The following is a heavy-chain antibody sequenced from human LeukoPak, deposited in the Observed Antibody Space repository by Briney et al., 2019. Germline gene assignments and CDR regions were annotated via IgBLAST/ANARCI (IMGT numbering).Heavy chain of an antibody. CDR1: GFTFSSYS. CDR3: ARDLGFTVVTGAFDY. Sequence: PGGSLRLSCAASGFTFSSYSMNWVRQAPGKGLEWVSSIRSTSSYIYYADSVKGRFTISRDNAKNSLYLQMNSLGAEDTAVYYCARDLGFTVVTGAFDYWGQGTLVTVSS. V-gene: IGHV3-21*01. CDR2: IRSTSSYI. J-gene: IGHJ4*02. D-gene: IGHD4-23*01.